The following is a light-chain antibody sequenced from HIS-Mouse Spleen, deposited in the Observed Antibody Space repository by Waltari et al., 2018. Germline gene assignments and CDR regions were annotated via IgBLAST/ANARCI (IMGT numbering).Light chain of an antibody. J-gene: IGLJ2*01. V-gene: IGLV2-23*01. Sequence: QSALTQPVSVSGSPGQSITISCTGTSSDVGSYNLVSWYQQHPGKAPKPLSYEGSKRHSWVSNRFAGSKSGNTASLTISGLQAEDEADYYCCSYAGSSTWVVGGGTKLTVL. CDR2: EGS. CDR3: CSYAGSSTWV. CDR1: SSDVGSYNL.